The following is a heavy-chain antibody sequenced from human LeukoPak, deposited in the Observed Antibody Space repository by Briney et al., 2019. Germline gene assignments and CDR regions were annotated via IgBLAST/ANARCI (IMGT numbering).Heavy chain of an antibody. CDR3: AKSGYYTYYFDY. Sequence: GGSLRLSCAASGFTFSSYAMSWVRQAPGKGLEWVSAISGSGGSTYYADSVKGRFTISRDNSKNTLYLQMNSLRAEDTAVYHCAKSGYYTYYFDYWGQGTLVTVSS. D-gene: IGHD3-3*01. CDR1: GFTFSSYA. J-gene: IGHJ4*02. CDR2: ISGSGGST. V-gene: IGHV3-23*01.